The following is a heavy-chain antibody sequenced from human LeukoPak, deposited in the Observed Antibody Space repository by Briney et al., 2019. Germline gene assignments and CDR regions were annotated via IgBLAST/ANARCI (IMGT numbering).Heavy chain of an antibody. CDR1: GGSISFYY. V-gene: IGHV4-59*01. Sequence: SETLSLTCTVSGGSISFYYWSWIRQPPGKGLEWIGYTHYSGTNYNPSLKSRVTISADTSKNQFSLKLSSVTAADTAVYYCARGISYYDSSGIDYWGQGTLVTVSS. CDR3: ARGISYYDSSGIDY. D-gene: IGHD3-22*01. CDR2: THYSGT. J-gene: IGHJ4*02.